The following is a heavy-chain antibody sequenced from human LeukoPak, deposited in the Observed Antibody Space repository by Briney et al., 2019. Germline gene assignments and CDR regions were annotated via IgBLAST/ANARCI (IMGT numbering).Heavy chain of an antibody. V-gene: IGHV3-66*01. CDR2: LFSGGST. Sequence: GGSLRLSCAASGFTVSTNYMNWVRQAPGKGLEWVSVLFSGGSTYYADSVKGRFTISRDNSKNTVYLQMNSPRAEDTAVYYCARDRTPATRGFDIWGQGTMVTVSS. CDR1: GFTVSTNY. D-gene: IGHD1-26*01. CDR3: ARDRTPATRGFDI. J-gene: IGHJ3*02.